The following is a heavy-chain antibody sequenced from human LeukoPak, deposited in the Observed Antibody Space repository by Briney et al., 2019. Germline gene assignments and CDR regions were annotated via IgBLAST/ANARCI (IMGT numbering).Heavy chain of an antibody. D-gene: IGHD3-10*01. J-gene: IGHJ4*02. CDR3: ARHYYGSGTYYHFDS. Sequence: ASVKVSCKTSGYTFASYGVSWVRQAPGQGLEWIAWISPYNGNTNYAQKLQGRVTLTTDTPTSTAYMELRSLRSDDTAVYYCARHYYGSGTYYHFDSWGQGTLVTVSS. V-gene: IGHV1-18*01. CDR1: GYTFASYG. CDR2: ISPYNGNT.